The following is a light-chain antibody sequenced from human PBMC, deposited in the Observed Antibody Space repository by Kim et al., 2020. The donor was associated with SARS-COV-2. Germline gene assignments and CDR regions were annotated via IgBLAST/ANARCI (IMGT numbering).Light chain of an antibody. J-gene: IGKJ1*01. CDR3: QQYNSMGGT. CDR2: DAS. CDR1: QSISSW. V-gene: IGKV1-5*01. Sequence: DIQMTQSPSTLSASVGDRVTITCRASQSISSWLAWYQQKPGKAPKLLIYDASSLESGVPSRFSGSGSGTEFTLTISSLQPDDFATYYCQQYNSMGGTFGQGTKVDIK.